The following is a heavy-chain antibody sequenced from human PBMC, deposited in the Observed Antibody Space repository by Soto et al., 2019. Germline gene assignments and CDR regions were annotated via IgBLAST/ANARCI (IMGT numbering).Heavy chain of an antibody. CDR2: ISSSSSTI. CDR3: ARDPYYDFWSGYGEDYFDY. J-gene: IGHJ4*02. CDR1: GFTFSSYS. D-gene: IGHD3-3*01. V-gene: IGHV3-48*01. Sequence: GGSLRLSCAASGFTFSSYSMNWVRQAPEKGLEWVSYISSSSSTIYYADSVKGRFTISRDNAKNSLYLQMNSLRAEDTAVYYCARDPYYDFWSGYGEDYFDYWGQGTLVTVSS.